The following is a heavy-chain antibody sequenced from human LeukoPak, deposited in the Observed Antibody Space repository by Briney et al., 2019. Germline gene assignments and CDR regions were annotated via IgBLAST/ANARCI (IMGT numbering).Heavy chain of an antibody. D-gene: IGHD1-26*01. CDR1: GASFSDYY. Sequence: SETLSLTCAVYGASFSDYYWSWIRQPPGKGLEWIGEIYHSGSTNYNPSLKSRVTISVDKSKNQFSLKLSSVTAADTAVYYCASHSGSYLGNAFDIWGQGTMVTVSS. CDR3: ASHSGSYLGNAFDI. V-gene: IGHV4-34*01. J-gene: IGHJ3*02. CDR2: IYHSGST.